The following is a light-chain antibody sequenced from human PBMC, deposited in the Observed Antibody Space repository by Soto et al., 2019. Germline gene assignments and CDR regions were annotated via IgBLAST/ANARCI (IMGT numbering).Light chain of an antibody. Sequence: IVLTQSPGTLSLSPGERATLACRASQSVSVRHLAWYHQKPGQAPRLLIYGASSRATGIPDRISGTGSGTDFTLTISRLEPEDFAVYYCQQYGDSLITFGQGTRREIK. CDR3: QQYGDSLIT. CDR1: QSVSVRH. J-gene: IGKJ5*01. V-gene: IGKV3-20*01. CDR2: GAS.